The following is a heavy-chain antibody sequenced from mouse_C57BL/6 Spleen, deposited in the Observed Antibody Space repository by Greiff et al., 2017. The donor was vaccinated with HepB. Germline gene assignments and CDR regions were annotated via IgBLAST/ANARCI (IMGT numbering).Heavy chain of an antibody. D-gene: IGHD1-1*01. J-gene: IGHJ4*01. Sequence: QVQLQQPGAELVKPGASVKMSCKASGYTFTSYWITWVKQRPGQGLEWIGDIFPGSGSTNYNEKFKSKATLTVDTSSSTAYMQLSSLTSEDSAVYYCARASYDYYGSSYAMDYWGQGTSVTVSS. CDR1: GYTFTSYW. V-gene: IGHV1-55*01. CDR3: ARASYDYYGSSYAMDY. CDR2: IFPGSGST.